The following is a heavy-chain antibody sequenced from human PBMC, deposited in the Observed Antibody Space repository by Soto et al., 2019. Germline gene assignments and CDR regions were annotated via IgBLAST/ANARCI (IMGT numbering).Heavy chain of an antibody. J-gene: IGHJ3*01. CDR2: ISGSGSRT. CDR1: GFTFSSYA. V-gene: IGHV3-23*01. D-gene: IGHD4-17*01. CDR3: AKGTYRDYVYWDHAFDL. Sequence: EVQLLESGGGLVQPGGSLRLSCAASGFTFSSYAMSWVRQAPGKGLEWVSAISGSGSRTYYADSVKGRFTFSRDNAKKTLYLQRNSLRAEDTAVYFCAKGTYRDYVYWDHAFDLWGQGTIVTVSS.